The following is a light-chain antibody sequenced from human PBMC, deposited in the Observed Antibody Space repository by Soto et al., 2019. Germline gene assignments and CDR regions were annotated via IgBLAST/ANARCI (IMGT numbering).Light chain of an antibody. CDR3: QQRHMWPIT. CDR1: QGVGSN. Sequence: EVVMTQSPATLSVSRGDGAALSCRASQGVGSNLAWYQQKPGQAPRLLVYGASTRATGVPARFSGSGSGTEFTLTISSLGSEDFAVYYCQQRHMWPITFGQGTRLEIK. V-gene: IGKV3-15*01. CDR2: GAS. J-gene: IGKJ5*01.